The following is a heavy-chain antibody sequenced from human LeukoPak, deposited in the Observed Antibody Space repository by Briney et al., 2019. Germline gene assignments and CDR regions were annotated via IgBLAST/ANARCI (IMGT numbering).Heavy chain of an antibody. CDR1: PFTFSSYW. J-gene: IGHJ4*02. CDR2: IKQDGSEK. D-gene: IGHD3-22*01. V-gene: IGHV3-7*01. Sequence: GGSLGLSCAASPFTFSSYWMSWVRQAPGKGLEWVANIKQDGSEKYYVDSVKGRFTISRDNARNSLSLQMHSLRAEDTAVYYCARITDYYYDSSGYLDYWGQGTLVTVSS. CDR3: ARITDYYYDSSGYLDY.